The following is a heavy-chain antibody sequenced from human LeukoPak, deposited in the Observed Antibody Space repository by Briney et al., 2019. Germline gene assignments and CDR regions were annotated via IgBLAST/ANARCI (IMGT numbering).Heavy chain of an antibody. CDR3: ARYQGWGPRTFDY. Sequence: PSGTLSLTCAVSGGSISSSNWWSWVRQPPGKGLEWIEEIYHSGSTNYNPSLKSRVTISVDKSKNQFSLKLSSVTAADTAVYYCARYQGWGPRTFDYWGQGTLVTVSS. CDR2: IYHSGST. J-gene: IGHJ4*02. D-gene: IGHD2-2*01. CDR1: GGSISSSNW. V-gene: IGHV4-4*02.